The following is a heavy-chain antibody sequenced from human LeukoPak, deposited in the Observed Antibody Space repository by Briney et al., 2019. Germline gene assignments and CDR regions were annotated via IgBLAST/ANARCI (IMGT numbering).Heavy chain of an antibody. CDR3: ARDSGMKQQLDYFDY. J-gene: IGHJ4*02. CDR1: GYTFTSYY. Sequence: GASVKVSCKASGYTFTSYYMHWVRQAPGQGLEWMGIINPSGGSTSYTQKFQGRVAMIRDTSTSTVYMELSSLRSEDTAVYYCARDSGMKQQLDYFDYWGQGTLVTVSS. CDR2: INPSGGST. D-gene: IGHD6-13*01. V-gene: IGHV1-46*01.